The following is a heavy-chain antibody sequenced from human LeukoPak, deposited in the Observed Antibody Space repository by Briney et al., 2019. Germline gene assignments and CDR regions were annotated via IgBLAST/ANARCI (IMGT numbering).Heavy chain of an antibody. CDR2: INDRGGDT. J-gene: IGHJ4*02. D-gene: IGHD1-26*01. CDR3: AKGYRGNYDY. CDR1: GFTFSSYA. V-gene: IGHV3-23*01. Sequence: GGSLRLSCAASGFTFSSYAMTWVRQAPGKGLEWVSAINDRGGDTYYADSVKGRFTISRDNSKNTLSLQMNSLRAEDTAVYYCAKGYRGNYDYWGQGTLVTVSS.